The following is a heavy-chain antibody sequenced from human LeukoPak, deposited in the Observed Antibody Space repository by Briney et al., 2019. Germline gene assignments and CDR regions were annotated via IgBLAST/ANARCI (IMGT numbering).Heavy chain of an antibody. V-gene: IGHV3-30-3*01. D-gene: IGHD6-13*01. CDR3: AASISSSWYF. CDR1: GFTFSSYA. J-gene: IGHJ4*02. CDR2: ISYDGSNK. Sequence: GGSLRLSCAASGFTFSSYAMHWVRQAPGKGLEWVAVISYDGSNKYYADSVKGRFTISRDNSKNTLYLQMNSLRAEDTAVYYCAASISSSWYFGGQGTLVTVSS.